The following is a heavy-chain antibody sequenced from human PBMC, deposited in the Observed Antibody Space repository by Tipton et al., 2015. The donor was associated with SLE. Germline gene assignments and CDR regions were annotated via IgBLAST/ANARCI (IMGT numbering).Heavy chain of an antibody. Sequence: GLVKPSETLSLTCDVSGYSISSGYLWGWIRQPPGKGLEWIGSIYRAGTTYYNESLKSRVTMSVDTSKNQFSLRLSSVTATDTAVYFCAREQGLVVVEAAQGPFDFWGQGTVVIVSS. CDR1: GYSISSGYL. CDR3: AREQGLVVVEAAQGPFDF. CDR2: IYRAGTT. D-gene: IGHD2-15*01. J-gene: IGHJ3*01. V-gene: IGHV4-38-2*02.